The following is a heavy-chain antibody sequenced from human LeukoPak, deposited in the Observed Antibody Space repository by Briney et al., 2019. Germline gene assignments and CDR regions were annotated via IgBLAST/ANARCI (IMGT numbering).Heavy chain of an antibody. CDR3: ANTMYSSAWSPFDY. CDR2: IQYDGNKR. Sequence: GGSLRLSCAASTFTVSSYGMHWVRQAPGKGLEWVAFIQYDGNKRYYADSVKGRFTISRDNSKNTLYLQMNSLRPEDTALYYCANTMYSSAWSPFDYWGRGTLVTVSS. CDR1: TFTVSSYG. D-gene: IGHD6-19*01. V-gene: IGHV3-30*02. J-gene: IGHJ4*02.